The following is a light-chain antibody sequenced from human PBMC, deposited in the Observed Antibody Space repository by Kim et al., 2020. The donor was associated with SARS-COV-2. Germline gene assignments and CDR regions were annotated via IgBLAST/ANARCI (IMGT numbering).Light chain of an antibody. CDR2: QDN. CDR3: QAWDSSTGV. V-gene: IGLV3-1*01. CDR1: KLGDKY. J-gene: IGLJ3*02. Sequence: SYELTQPPSVSVSPGQTATITCSGDKLGDKYACWYQQKPGQSPVLVIYQDNKRPSGIPERFSGSNSGNTATLTISGTQAMDEADYYCQAWDSSTGVFGGGTPLTVL.